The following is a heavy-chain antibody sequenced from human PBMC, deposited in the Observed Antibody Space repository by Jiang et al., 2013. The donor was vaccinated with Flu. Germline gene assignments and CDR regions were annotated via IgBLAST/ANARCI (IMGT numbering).Heavy chain of an antibody. V-gene: IGHV3-49*03. D-gene: IGHD3-22*01. Sequence: QLLESGGGLVQPGRSLRLSCTASGFTFGDYAMSWFRQAPGKGLEWVGFIRSKAYGGTTEYAASVKGRFTISRDDSKSIAYLQMNSLRAEDTAVYYCARGGNYYDSSGYSVGYWGQGTLVTVSS. CDR3: ARGGNYYDSSGYSVGY. J-gene: IGHJ4*02. CDR2: IRSKAYGGTT. CDR1: GFTFGDYA.